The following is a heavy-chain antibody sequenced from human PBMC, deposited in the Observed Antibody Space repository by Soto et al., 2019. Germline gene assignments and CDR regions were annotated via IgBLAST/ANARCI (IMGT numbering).Heavy chain of an antibody. CDR3: ARHNGNTDPYYYYGMDV. Sequence: GESLKISCKGSGYSFTSYWIGWVRQMPGKGLEWMGIIYPGDSDTRYSPSFQGQVTISADKSISTAYLQWSSLKASDTAMYYCARHNGNTDPYYYYGMDVWGQGTTVTAP. CDR1: GYSFTSYW. V-gene: IGHV5-51*01. J-gene: IGHJ6*02. CDR2: IYPGDSDT. D-gene: IGHD1-20*01.